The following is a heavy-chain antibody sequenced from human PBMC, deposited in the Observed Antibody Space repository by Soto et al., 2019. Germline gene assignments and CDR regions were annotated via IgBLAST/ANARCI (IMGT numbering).Heavy chain of an antibody. CDR3: ARGYCSGGSCYADGMDV. J-gene: IGHJ6*02. D-gene: IGHD2-15*01. CDR1: GGTFSSYA. Sequence: SVKVSCKASGGTFSSYAISWVRQAPGQGLEWMGGIIPIFGTANYAQKFQGRVTITADESTSTAYMELSSLRSEDTAVYYCARGYCSGGSCYADGMDVWGQGTTVTVS. V-gene: IGHV1-69*13. CDR2: IIPIFGTA.